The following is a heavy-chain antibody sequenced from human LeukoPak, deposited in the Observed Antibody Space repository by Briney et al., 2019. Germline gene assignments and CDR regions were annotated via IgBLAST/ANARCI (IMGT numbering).Heavy chain of an antibody. J-gene: IGHJ4*02. D-gene: IGHD5-24*01. CDR3: ARSWDGYNAFDY. V-gene: IGHV1-8*03. CDR2: MNPNSGNT. Sequence: ASVKVSCKASGYTFTSYDINWVRQATGQGLEWMGWMNPNSGNTGYAQKFQGRVTITRNTSISTAYMELSSLRSEDTAVYYCARSWDGYNAFDYWGQGTLVTVSS. CDR1: GYTFTSYD.